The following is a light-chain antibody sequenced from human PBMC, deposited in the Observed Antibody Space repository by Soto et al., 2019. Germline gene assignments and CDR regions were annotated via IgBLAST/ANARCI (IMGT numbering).Light chain of an antibody. CDR3: QQLGT. Sequence: PGERSTLSCRASQGVSSSYLAWYQQNPGQAPRLLIYGASSRATGIPDRFSASGSGTDFTLTISRLEPEDFAVYYCQQLGTFGQGTKVEIK. CDR2: GAS. J-gene: IGKJ1*01. CDR1: QGVSSSY. V-gene: IGKV3-20*01.